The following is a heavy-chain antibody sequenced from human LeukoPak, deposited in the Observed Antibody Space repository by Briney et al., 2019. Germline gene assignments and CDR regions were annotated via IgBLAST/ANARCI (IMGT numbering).Heavy chain of an antibody. CDR2: IYYSGST. Sequence: SETLSLTCTVSGGSISSGDYYWSWIRQPPGKGLEWIGYIYYSGSTYYNPSLKSRVTISVDTSKNQFSLKLSSVTAADTAVYYCARLAVADPFDYWGQGTLSPSPQ. J-gene: IGHJ4*02. V-gene: IGHV4-30-4*01. CDR1: GGSISSGDYY. D-gene: IGHD6-19*01. CDR3: ARLAVADPFDY.